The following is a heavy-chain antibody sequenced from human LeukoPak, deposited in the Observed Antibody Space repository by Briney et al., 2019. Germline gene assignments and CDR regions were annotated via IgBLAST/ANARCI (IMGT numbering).Heavy chain of an antibody. V-gene: IGHV1-69*05. J-gene: IGHJ5*02. CDR3: ARDKETYQLLNRQGGFDP. CDR1: GGTFSSYA. Sequence: SVKVSCKASGGTFSSYAISWVRQAPGQGLEWMGRIIPIFGTANYAQKFQGRVTITTDESTSTAYMELSSLRSEDTAVYYCARDKETYQLLNRQGGFDPWGQGTLVTVSS. D-gene: IGHD2-2*01. CDR2: IIPIFGTA.